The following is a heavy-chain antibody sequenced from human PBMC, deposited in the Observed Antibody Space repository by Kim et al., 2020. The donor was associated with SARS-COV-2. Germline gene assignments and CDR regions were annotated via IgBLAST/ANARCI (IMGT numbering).Heavy chain of an antibody. CDR1: GLTLSNAW. D-gene: IGHD6-19*01. CDR3: ATGLKSGWLEYYFEF. CDR2: IKSKSDGGTT. V-gene: IGHV3-15*01. J-gene: IGHJ4*02. Sequence: GGSLRLSCVASGLTLSNAWMSWVRQVPGKGLEWVGRIKSKSDGGTTEYAALVKGRFTISRADSKNTLYLQMSSLETEDTAVYYCATGLKSGWLEYYFEFWGQGTLVTVST.